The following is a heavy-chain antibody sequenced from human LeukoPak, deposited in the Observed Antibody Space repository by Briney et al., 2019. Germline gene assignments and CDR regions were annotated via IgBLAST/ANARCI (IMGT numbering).Heavy chain of an antibody. CDR1: GFTFDDYA. V-gene: IGHV3-9*01. CDR3: AKGVSSLPTVTTYFDY. J-gene: IGHJ4*02. CDR2: ISWNSGSI. D-gene: IGHD4-11*01. Sequence: GGSLRLSCAASGFTFDDYAMHWVRQAPGKGLEWVSGISWNSGSIGYADSVKGRFTISRDNAKNSLYLQMNSLRAEDTALYYCAKGVSSLPTVTTYFDYWGQGTLVTVSS.